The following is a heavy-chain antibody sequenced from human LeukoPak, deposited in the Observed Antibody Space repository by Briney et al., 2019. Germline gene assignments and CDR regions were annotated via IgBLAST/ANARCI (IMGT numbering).Heavy chain of an antibody. Sequence: GGSVRLSCAASGFSFSDYYMSWIRQTPEEGLEWLSYISSSSDYKNYADSLKGRFTISRDNAKNSVYLQMNSLRAEDTAVYYCARQGLYDSSDFWTFQHWGQGTLVTVFS. D-gene: IGHD3/OR15-3a*01. CDR1: GFSFSDYY. V-gene: IGHV3-11*06. J-gene: IGHJ1*01. CDR2: ISSSSDYK. CDR3: ARQGLYDSSDFWTFQH.